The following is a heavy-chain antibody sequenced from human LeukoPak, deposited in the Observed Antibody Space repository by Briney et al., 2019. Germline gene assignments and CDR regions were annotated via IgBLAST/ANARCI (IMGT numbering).Heavy chain of an antibody. Sequence: SQTLSLTCTVSGGSISSGGYYWSWIRQHPGTGLEWIGYIYYSGSTYYNPSLKSRVTISVDTSKNQLSLKLSSVTAADTAVYYCARAALSLVWFDPWGQGTLVTVSS. CDR2: IYYSGST. CDR1: GGSISSGGYY. J-gene: IGHJ5*02. V-gene: IGHV4-31*03. D-gene: IGHD2/OR15-2a*01. CDR3: ARAALSLVWFDP.